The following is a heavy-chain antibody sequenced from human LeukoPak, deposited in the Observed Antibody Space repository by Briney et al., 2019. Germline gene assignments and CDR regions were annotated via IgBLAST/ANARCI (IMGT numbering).Heavy chain of an antibody. CDR1: GFTFSSYW. Sequence: GGSLRLSCAASGFTFSSYWMSWVRQAPGKGLEWVANIKQDGSEKYYVDSVKGRFTISRDNAKNSLYLQMNSLRAEDTAVYYCAGVAVYSGSYYVAYWGQGTLVTVSS. V-gene: IGHV3-7*01. D-gene: IGHD1-26*01. CDR3: AGVAVYSGSYYVAY. J-gene: IGHJ4*02. CDR2: IKQDGSEK.